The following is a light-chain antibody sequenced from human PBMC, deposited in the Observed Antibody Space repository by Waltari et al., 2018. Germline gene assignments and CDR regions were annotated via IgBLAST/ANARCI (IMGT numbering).Light chain of an antibody. CDR3: SSYTTSTAPGV. J-gene: IGLJ1*01. CDR2: EVS. CDR1: SSDLGAYNF. Sequence: QSALTQPASVSGSPRQSITISCPGTSSDLGAYNFVSWYQQHPGKAPHLSIYEVSERPPGVSNRFSGSKSDNTASLTISGLQAEDEADYYCSSYTTSTAPGVFGAGTKVTVL. V-gene: IGLV2-14*01.